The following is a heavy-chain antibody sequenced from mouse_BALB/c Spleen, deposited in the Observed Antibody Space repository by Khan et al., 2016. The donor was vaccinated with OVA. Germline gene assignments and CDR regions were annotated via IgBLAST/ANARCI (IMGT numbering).Heavy chain of an antibody. CDR1: GYSITSDYA. CDR2: ISSSGST. CDR3: ARDGSRYNYAMDY. J-gene: IGHJ4*01. D-gene: IGHD2-3*01. V-gene: IGHV3-2*02. Sequence: EVQLQESGPGLVKPSQSLSLTCTVTGYSITSDYAWNWLRQFPGNKLEWMGYISSSGSTNYNPALKSRISITRDTSKNQFFLQLNFVTTEDTATYYCARDGSRYNYAMDYWGQGTSVTVSS.